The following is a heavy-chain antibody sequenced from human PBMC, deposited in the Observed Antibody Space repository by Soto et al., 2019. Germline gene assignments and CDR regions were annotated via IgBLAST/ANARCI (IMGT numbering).Heavy chain of an antibody. V-gene: IGHV3-74*01. J-gene: IGHJ4*02. Sequence: EVQLVESGGGLVQPGGSLRLPCAASGFTFSSYWMHWVRQAPGKGLVWVSRINSDGSSTSYADSVKGRFTISRDNAKNTLYLQMNSLRAEDTAVYYCARDRGWFGEVPFDYWGQGTLVTVSS. CDR1: GFTFSSYW. CDR3: ARDRGWFGEVPFDY. D-gene: IGHD3-10*01. CDR2: INSDGSST.